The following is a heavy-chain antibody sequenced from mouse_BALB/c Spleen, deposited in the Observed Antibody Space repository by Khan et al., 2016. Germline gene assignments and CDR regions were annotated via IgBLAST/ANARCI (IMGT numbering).Heavy chain of an antibody. Sequence: QIQLVQSGPELKKPGETVKISCKASGYTFTDYSMHWVKQTPGKGLKWMGWINTETGEPTYADDFKGRFAFSLETSASTAYLQITNLKNEDTATYFCARATLLRLPAYWGQGTLVTVSA. CDR2: INTETGEP. D-gene: IGHD1-2*01. J-gene: IGHJ3*01. CDR1: GYTFTDYS. V-gene: IGHV9-2-1*01. CDR3: ARATLLRLPAY.